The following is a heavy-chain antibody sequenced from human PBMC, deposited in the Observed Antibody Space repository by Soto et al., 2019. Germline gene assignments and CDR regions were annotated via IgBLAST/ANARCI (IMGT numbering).Heavy chain of an antibody. CDR3: ARGGFTTVTVLFDY. J-gene: IGHJ4*02. CDR2: IKKDGSEK. Sequence: EVQLVESGGGLVQPGGSLRLSCAASGFTFSSYWMSWVRQAPGKGLEWVANIKKDGSEKYYVDSVKGRFTISRDNAKNSLYLQMNSLRAEDTAVYYCARGGFTTVTVLFDYWGQGTLVTVSS. CDR1: GFTFSSYW. V-gene: IGHV3-7*01. D-gene: IGHD4-4*01.